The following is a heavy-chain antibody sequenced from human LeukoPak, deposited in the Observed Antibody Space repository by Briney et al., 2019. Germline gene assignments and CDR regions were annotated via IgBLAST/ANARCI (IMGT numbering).Heavy chain of an antibody. J-gene: IGHJ5*01. Sequence: PGGSLRLSCAASGFTFSSYAMSWVRQAPGKGLEWVSAISGSGGSTYYADSVKGRFTISRDNSKETLYLQMNSLRAEDTAVYYCAKDRHAPGRYCSSTTCFPFDSWGQGTLVTVSS. D-gene: IGHD2-2*01. CDR2: ISGSGGST. CDR1: GFTFSSYA. CDR3: AKDRHAPGRYCSSTTCFPFDS. V-gene: IGHV3-23*01.